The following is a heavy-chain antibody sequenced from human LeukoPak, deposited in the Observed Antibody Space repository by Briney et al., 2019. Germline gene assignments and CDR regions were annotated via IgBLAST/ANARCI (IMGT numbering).Heavy chain of an antibody. CDR1: GYTFTGYY. CDR2: INPNSGGT. Sequence: ASVKVSCKASGYTFTGYYMHWVRQAPGQGLEWMGWINPNSGGTNYAQKFQGRVTMTRDTSISTAYMELSRLRSDDTAVYYCARSEINWNGSPNWFDPWGQGTLVTVSS. V-gene: IGHV1-2*02. J-gene: IGHJ5*02. CDR3: ARSEINWNGSPNWFDP. D-gene: IGHD1-20*01.